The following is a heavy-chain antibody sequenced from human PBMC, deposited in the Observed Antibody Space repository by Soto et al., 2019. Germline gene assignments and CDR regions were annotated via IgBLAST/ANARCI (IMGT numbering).Heavy chain of an antibody. J-gene: IGHJ4*02. D-gene: IGHD3-16*02. V-gene: IGHV4-59*01. CDR3: ARIGGYHGPLDY. CDR1: GVSISSYF. CDR2: TYHRGST. Sequence: SETLSLTCTVSGVSISSYFWSWIRQPPGRGLEWIGYTYHRGSTNYSPSLRSRVAISLDTSENQFSLKVNSVTAADTAVYYCARIGGYHGPLDYWGQGTPVTVSS.